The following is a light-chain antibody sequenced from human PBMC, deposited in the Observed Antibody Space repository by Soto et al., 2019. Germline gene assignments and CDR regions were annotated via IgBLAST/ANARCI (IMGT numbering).Light chain of an antibody. CDR1: YNINNK. CDR3: QQYNNWPPWT. V-gene: IGKV3-15*01. Sequence: EKVVTHTPQTLAVSQGGRAPLSRRASYNINNKLAWYQQKPGQAPRLLIYGASTRATGIPARFSGSGSGTEFTLTISSLQSEDFAVYYCQQYNNWPPWTFGQGTKVDI. CDR2: GAS. J-gene: IGKJ1*01.